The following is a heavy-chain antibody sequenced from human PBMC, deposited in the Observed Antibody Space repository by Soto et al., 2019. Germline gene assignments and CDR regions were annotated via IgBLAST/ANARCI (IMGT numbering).Heavy chain of an antibody. J-gene: IGHJ4*02. CDR2: ISPGGDNI. V-gene: IGHV3-11*01. CDR3: GTETQGYFDD. CDR1: GFSFSLRY. D-gene: IGHD6-13*01. Sequence: QVELVESGGGLVKPGGSLRLSCAASGFSFSLRYMSWIRQAPGRGLEWVAYISPGGDNIHYADFVRGRFSISRDNPKDSLFLQMNSLRVEDTAVYYCGTETQGYFDDWGQGALVTVSS.